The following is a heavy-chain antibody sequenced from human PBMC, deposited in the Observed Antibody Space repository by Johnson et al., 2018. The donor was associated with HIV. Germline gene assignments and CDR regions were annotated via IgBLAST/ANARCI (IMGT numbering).Heavy chain of an antibody. V-gene: IGHV3-7*01. CDR3: ARVGYYDDVWAPEI. D-gene: IGHD3-16*01. J-gene: IGHJ3*02. CDR2: IKQDGSEK. CDR1: GFTFSSYW. Sequence: VQLVESGGGLVQPGGSLRLSCAASGFTFSSYWMSWVRQAPGKGLEWVANIKQDGSEKYYVDSVKGRFTISRDNAKNSLYLQMNSLRAEDTAVYYCARVGYYDDVWAPEIWGQGTMVTVSS.